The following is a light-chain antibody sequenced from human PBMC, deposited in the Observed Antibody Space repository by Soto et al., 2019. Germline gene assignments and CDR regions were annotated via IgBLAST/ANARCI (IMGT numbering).Light chain of an antibody. CDR2: GAS. J-gene: IGKJ5*01. CDR3: QQYHNWPLA. Sequence: EIVMTQYPSTLSVSPGERVTLSCRASQSLSSNLALYQQKPGQAPRLLIYGASTRATDIPARFSGSGSGTECTLTISSLQSEDFAVYFCQQYHNWPLAFGQGTRLEIK. V-gene: IGKV3-15*01. CDR1: QSLSSN.